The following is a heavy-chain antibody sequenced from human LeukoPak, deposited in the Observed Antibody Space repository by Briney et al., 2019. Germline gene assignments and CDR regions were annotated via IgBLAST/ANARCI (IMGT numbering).Heavy chain of an antibody. D-gene: IGHD3-10*01. J-gene: IGHJ3*02. CDR3: ARDGTYYYAFDI. Sequence: SETLSLTCTVSGGSSSSSSYYWGWIRQPPGKGLEWIGSIYYSGSTYYNPSLKSRVTISVDTSKNQFSLKLSSVTAADTAVYYCARDGTYYYAFDIWGQGTMVTVSS. V-gene: IGHV4-39*07. CDR2: IYYSGST. CDR1: GGSSSSSSYY.